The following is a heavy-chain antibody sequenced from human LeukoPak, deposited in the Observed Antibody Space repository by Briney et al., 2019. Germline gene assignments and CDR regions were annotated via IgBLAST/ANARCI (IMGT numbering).Heavy chain of an antibody. CDR1: GFTVSAYA. J-gene: IGHJ4*02. D-gene: IGHD3-10*01. V-gene: IGHV3-23*01. CDR2: IYDDNT. Sequence: GGSLRLSCAASGFTVSAYAMAWVRQAPGKGLEWVSTIYDDNTYYADSVKGRFAISTDNSENTLYLQMNSLRVEDTAVYFCAARKVRGVWFYLDYWGQGTLVTVSS. CDR3: AARKVRGVWFYLDY.